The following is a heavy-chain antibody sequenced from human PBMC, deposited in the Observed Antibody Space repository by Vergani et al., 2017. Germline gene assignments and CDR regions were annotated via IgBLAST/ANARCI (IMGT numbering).Heavy chain of an antibody. CDR3: AKDWRDLVVVVAPAEYFQH. J-gene: IGHJ1*01. CDR1: GFTFSSYA. V-gene: IGHV3-23*04. D-gene: IGHD2-15*01. Sequence: VQLVESGGGVVQPGRSLRLSCAASGFTFSSYAMSWVRQAPGKGLEWVSAISGSGGSTYYADSVKGRFTISRDNSKNTLYLQMNNLRAEDTAVYYCAKDWRDLVVVVAPAEYFQHWGQGTLVTVSS. CDR2: ISGSGGST.